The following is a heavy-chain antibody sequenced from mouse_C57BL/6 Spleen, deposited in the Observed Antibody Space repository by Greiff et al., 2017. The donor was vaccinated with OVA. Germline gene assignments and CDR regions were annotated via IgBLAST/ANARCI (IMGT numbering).Heavy chain of an antibody. CDR1: GYSFTGYY. D-gene: IGHD1-1*01. CDR2: INPSTGGT. J-gene: IGHJ2*01. Sequence: VHVKQSGPELVKPGASVKISCKASGYSFTGYYMNWVKQSPEKSLEWIGEINPSTGGTTYNQKFKAKATLTVDKSSSTAYMQLKSLTSEDSAVYYCARYSDYYGSSYGKYFDYWGQGTTLTVSS. V-gene: IGHV1-42*01. CDR3: ARYSDYYGSSYGKYFDY.